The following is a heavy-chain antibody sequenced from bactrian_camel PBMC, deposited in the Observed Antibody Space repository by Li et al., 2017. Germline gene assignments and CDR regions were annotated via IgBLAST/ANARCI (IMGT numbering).Heavy chain of an antibody. V-gene: IGHV3S53*01. CDR3: AADAPTARADARTLHPNY. CDR1: GYNVRLYC. D-gene: IGHD1*01. J-gene: IGHJ4*01. CDR2: IDSDGFT. Sequence: VQLVESGGGSVQTGGSLTLSCETSGYNVRLYCMGWFRKAPGKEREGVAVIDSDGFTSYADSVKGRFTISIDIHKNTLYLEMNSLKPEDTAMYYCAADAPTARADARTLHPNYLGQGTQVTVS.